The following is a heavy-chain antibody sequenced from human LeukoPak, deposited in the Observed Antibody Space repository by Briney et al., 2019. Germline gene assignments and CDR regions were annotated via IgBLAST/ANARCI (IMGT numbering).Heavy chain of an antibody. V-gene: IGHV4-59*11. CDR2: IYYSGST. CDR3: AINSFGKYYYYYMDV. D-gene: IGHD3-16*01. J-gene: IGHJ6*03. CDR1: GGSLSSHY. Sequence: SETLSLTCTVSGGSLSSHYWSWIRQPPGKGLEWIGYIYYSGSTNYNPSLKSRVTISVDTSKNQFSLKLSSVTAADTAVCYCAINSFGKYYYYYMDVWGKGTTVTVSS.